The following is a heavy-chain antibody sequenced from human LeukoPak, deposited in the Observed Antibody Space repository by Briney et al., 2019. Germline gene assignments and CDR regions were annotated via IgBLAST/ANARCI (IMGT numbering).Heavy chain of an antibody. Sequence: SQTLSLTCAISGDSVSSNSAAWNWIRQSPSRGLEWLGRTYYRSKWYNDYAVSVKSRITINPDTSKNQFSLQLNSVTPEDTAVYYCTRAAGQWLENWFDPWGQGTLVTVSS. D-gene: IGHD6-19*01. V-gene: IGHV6-1*01. CDR2: TYYRSKWYN. J-gene: IGHJ5*02. CDR3: TRAAGQWLENWFDP. CDR1: GDSVSSNSAA.